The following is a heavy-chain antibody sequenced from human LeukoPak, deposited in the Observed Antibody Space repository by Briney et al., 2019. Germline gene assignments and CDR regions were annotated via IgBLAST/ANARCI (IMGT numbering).Heavy chain of an antibody. CDR3: ARGSHYYDSSGYYLYYFDY. CDR2: IYYSGST. J-gene: IGHJ4*02. V-gene: IGHV4-31*03. CDR1: GGSISSGGYY. Sequence: SETLSLTCTVSGGSISSGGYYWSWIRQYPGKGLEWIGYIYYSGSTYYNPSLKSRVTISVDTSKNQFSLKLSSVTAADTAVYYCARGSHYYDSSGYYLYYFDYWGQGTLVTVSS. D-gene: IGHD3-22*01.